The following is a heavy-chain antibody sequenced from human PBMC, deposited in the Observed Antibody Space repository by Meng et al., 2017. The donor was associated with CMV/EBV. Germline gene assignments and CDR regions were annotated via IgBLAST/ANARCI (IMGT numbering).Heavy chain of an antibody. J-gene: IGHJ4*02. CDR3: AREGNGYGYRLLRTPYCFDY. Sequence: GESLKISCAASGFTFSSYSMNWVRQAPGKGLEWVSSISSSSSNIYYADSVKGRFTISRDNTKNSLYLQMNSLRAEDTAVYYCAREGNGYGYRLLRTPYCFDYWGQGTLVTVSS. D-gene: IGHD2-2*01. CDR1: GFTFSSYS. CDR2: ISSSSSNI. V-gene: IGHV3-21*01.